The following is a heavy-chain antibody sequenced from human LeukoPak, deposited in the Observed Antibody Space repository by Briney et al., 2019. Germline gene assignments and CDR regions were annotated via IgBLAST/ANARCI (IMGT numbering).Heavy chain of an antibody. D-gene: IGHD3-10*02. V-gene: IGHV3-21*01. J-gene: IGHJ6*04. CDR2: ISSSSSYI. CDR3: AELGITMIGGV. CDR1: GFTFSSYS. Sequence: GGSLRLSCAASGFTFSSYSMNWVRQAPGKGLEWVSSISSSSSYIYYADSVKGRFTISRDSATNSLYLQMNSLRAEDTAVYYCAELGITMIGGVWGKGTTVTVSS.